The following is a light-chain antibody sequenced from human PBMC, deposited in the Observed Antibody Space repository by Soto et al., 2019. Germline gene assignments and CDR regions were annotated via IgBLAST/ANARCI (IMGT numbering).Light chain of an antibody. CDR1: QSISNS. V-gene: IGKV1-5*03. J-gene: IGKJ1*01. CDR3: QQYNSYWT. CDR2: KAS. Sequence: DIQMTQSPSTLSASVGDRVTITCRATQSISNSLAWYQQKPGKAPKLLIYKASSLGSGVPSRFSGRGSGTEFTLTITSLQPDDFATYYCQQYNSYWTFGQGTKVEIK.